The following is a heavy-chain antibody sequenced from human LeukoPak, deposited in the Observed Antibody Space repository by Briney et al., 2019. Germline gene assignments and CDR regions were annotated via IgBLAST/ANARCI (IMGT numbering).Heavy chain of an antibody. CDR3: VKGGLTYYDD. V-gene: IGHV3-21*04. J-gene: IGHJ4*02. D-gene: IGHD3-22*01. Sequence: PGGSLRLSCAASGFTFRSTSMSWVRQAPGQGLEWVASIGSSSSYIYYADSVKGRFTISRDNSKNALFLQMNSLRAEDTAIYYCVKGGLTYYDDWGQGTLVTVSS. CDR1: GFTFRSTS. CDR2: IGSSSSYI.